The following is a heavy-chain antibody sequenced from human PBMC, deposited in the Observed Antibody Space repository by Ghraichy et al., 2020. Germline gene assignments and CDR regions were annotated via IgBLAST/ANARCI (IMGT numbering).Heavy chain of an antibody. CDR3: ARVSPHYYFDY. CDR1: GITFSTYW. J-gene: IGHJ4*02. CDR2: IKPDGSEK. Sequence: GESLNISCAASGITFSTYWMSWVRQAPGKGLEWVANIKPDGSEKYYVDSLKGRFTISRDNPKTSLFLQMNSLRAEDTAVYYCARVSPHYYFDYWGQGTLVTVSS. V-gene: IGHV3-7*03.